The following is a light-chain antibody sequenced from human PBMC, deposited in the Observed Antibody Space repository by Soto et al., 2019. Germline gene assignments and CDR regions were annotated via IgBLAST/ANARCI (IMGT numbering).Light chain of an antibody. CDR1: QTISSW. CDR2: KAS. V-gene: IGKV1-5*03. CDR3: QHLINYPIT. Sequence: DIQITQSPSTLSGSLGDRGTITCRASQTISSWLAWYQQKPWKAPKLLIYKASTLKSGVPSRFSGSGSGTEFTLTISSLQPDDFATYYCQHLINYPITFGQGTRLEIK. J-gene: IGKJ5*01.